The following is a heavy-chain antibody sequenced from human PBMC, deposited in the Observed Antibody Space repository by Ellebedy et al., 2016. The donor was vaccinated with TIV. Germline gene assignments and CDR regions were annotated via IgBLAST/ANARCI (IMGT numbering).Heavy chain of an antibody. CDR2: ISSSSSYI. J-gene: IGHJ6*02. V-gene: IGHV3-11*06. CDR3: ARDRTAGIPLYYYYGMDV. Sequence: PGGSLRLSCAASGFSLNVNYMSWIRQAPEKGLEWVSSISSSSSYIYYADSVKGRFTISRDNAKNSLYLQMNSLRAEDTAVYYCARDRTAGIPLYYYYGMDVWGQGTTVTVSS. D-gene: IGHD6-19*01. CDR1: GFSLNVNY.